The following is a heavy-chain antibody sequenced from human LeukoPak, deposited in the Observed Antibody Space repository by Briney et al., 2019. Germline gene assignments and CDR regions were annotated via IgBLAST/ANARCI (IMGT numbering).Heavy chain of an antibody. V-gene: IGHV1-8*01. Sequence: ASVKVSCKASGYTFTSYDINWVRQATGQGLEWMGWMNPNSGNTGYAQKFQGRVTMTRNTSISTAYMELSSLRSEDTAVYYCARGGVQELSFDYWGQGTLVTVSP. CDR1: GYTFTSYD. J-gene: IGHJ4*02. D-gene: IGHD3-16*02. CDR2: MNPNSGNT. CDR3: ARGGVQELSFDY.